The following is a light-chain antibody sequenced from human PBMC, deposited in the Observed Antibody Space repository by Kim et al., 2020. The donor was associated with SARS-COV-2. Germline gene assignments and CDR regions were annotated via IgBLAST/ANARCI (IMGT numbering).Light chain of an antibody. CDR1: QDISSA. Sequence: GDRVTITCRASQDISSALAWYHQKPGTGPKLLIYDASSLEGGVPSRFGGSGSGTDFTLTISSLQPEDFATYYCQHFDGYPPITFGQGTRLEIK. CDR2: DAS. CDR3: QHFDGYPPIT. V-gene: IGKV1-13*02. J-gene: IGKJ5*01.